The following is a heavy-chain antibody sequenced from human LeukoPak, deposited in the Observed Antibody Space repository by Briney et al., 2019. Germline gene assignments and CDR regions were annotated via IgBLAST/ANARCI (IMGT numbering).Heavy chain of an antibody. V-gene: IGHV3-64*01. D-gene: IGHD3-10*02. J-gene: IGHJ5*02. CDR1: GFNFSNYA. CDR2: ISSNGGST. Sequence: GGSLRLSCAASGFNFSNYAMHWVRQAPGKGLEYVSAISSNGGSTYYAHSVKGRFTISRDNSKNTLYLQMNSLRAEDTAVYYCARITMSRFDPWGQGTLVTVS. CDR3: ARITMSRFDP.